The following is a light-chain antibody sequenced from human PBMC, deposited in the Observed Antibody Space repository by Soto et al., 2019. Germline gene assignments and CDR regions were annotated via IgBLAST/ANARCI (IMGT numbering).Light chain of an antibody. CDR3: QSYDGSLSGSV. V-gene: IGLV1-40*01. CDR2: GNN. CDR1: SSNIGAGYD. J-gene: IGLJ2*01. Sequence: QSVLTQPPSVSGAPGQMVTISCTGSSSNIGAGYDVHWYQQVPGTAPKLLIYGNNNRPSGVPDRFSGSRSGTSASLAITGHQAEDEADYYCQSYDGSLSGSVFGGGTKVTVL.